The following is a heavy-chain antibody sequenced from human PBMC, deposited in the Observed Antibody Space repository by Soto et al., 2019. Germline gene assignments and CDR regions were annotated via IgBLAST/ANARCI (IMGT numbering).Heavy chain of an antibody. CDR3: ARDLRAFDI. Sequence: QVQLVESGGGVVQPGRSLRLSCAASGFTFSSYGMHWVRQAPGKGLEWVAVIWYDGSNKYYADSVKGRFTISRDNSKKTLYLQMNSLRAEDTAVYYCARDLRAFDIWGQGTMVTVSS. CDR1: GFTFSSYG. V-gene: IGHV3-33*01. J-gene: IGHJ3*02. CDR2: IWYDGSNK.